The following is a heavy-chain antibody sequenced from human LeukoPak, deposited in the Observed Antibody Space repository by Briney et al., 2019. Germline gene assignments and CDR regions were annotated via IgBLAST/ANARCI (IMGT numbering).Heavy chain of an antibody. CDR2: INPDSGGT. CDR1: GYTFIDYY. J-gene: IGHJ4*02. CDR3: AREPTENCGGDCYHLDY. Sequence: ASVKVSCKASGYTFIDYYMHWVRQAPGQGLEWMGWINPDSGGTYYAQKFQGRVTMTRDTSISTAYMDLTRLRSDDTAVYYCAREPTENCGGDCYHLDYWGQGTLVTVSS. D-gene: IGHD2-21*02. V-gene: IGHV1-2*02.